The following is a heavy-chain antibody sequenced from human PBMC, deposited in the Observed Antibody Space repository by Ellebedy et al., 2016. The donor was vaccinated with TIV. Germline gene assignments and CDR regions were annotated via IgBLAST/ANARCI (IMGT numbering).Heavy chain of an antibody. CDR2: INHSGST. D-gene: IGHD4-17*01. Sequence: LETLSLTCAVYGGSFSDYYWSWIRQPPGKGLEWIGEINHSGSTNYNLSLKSRVTISVDTSKNQFSLKLSSVTAADTAVFYCARRVTTTIRANWYFDLWGRGTLVTVSS. CDR1: GGSFSDYY. J-gene: IGHJ2*01. V-gene: IGHV4-34*01. CDR3: ARRVTTTIRANWYFDL.